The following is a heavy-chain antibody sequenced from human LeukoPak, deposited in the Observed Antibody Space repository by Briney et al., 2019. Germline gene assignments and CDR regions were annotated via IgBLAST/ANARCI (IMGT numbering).Heavy chain of an antibody. Sequence: PGGSLRLSCAASGFTFDDYAMHWVRQAPGKGLDWVSGISWNSGYIRYADSVKGRFTISRDNAKNSLYLQMNSLRAEDTALYYCAKGLGSYCDDAFDIWGQGTMVTVSS. J-gene: IGHJ3*02. CDR2: ISWNSGYI. CDR3: AKGLGSYCDDAFDI. D-gene: IGHD1-26*01. V-gene: IGHV3-9*01. CDR1: GFTFDDYA.